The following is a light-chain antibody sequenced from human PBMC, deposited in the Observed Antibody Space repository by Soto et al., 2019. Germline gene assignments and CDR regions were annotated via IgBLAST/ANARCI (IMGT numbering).Light chain of an antibody. V-gene: IGLV2-23*01. J-gene: IGLJ3*02. CDR2: EAT. Sequence: QSALTQPASVSGSPGQSITISCTGTSSDIGAYNYVSWYRQHPGKAPQLLIYEATRRPSGISNRFSGSKSGNTASLTISGLQAEDEADYYCCSFAGSNSWVFGGGTKLTVL. CDR1: SSDIGAYNY. CDR3: CSFAGSNSWV.